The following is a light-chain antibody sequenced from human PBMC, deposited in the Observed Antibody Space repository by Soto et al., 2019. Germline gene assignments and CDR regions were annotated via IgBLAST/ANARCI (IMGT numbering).Light chain of an antibody. V-gene: IGLV2-14*01. CDR3: SSYTGSNTMV. Sequence: QSALTQPASVSGSPGQSFTISCTGTNSDVGSYNYVSWYQQHPGKAPKVLIYDVSNRPSGVSDRFSGSKSGNTASLTISGLQAEDEADYYCSSYTGSNTMVLGGGTKLTVL. CDR2: DVS. CDR1: NSDVGSYNY. J-gene: IGLJ2*01.